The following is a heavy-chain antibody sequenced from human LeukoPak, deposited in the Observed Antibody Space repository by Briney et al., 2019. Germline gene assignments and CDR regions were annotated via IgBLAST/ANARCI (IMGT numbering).Heavy chain of an antibody. CDR1: GITLSSYV. CDR3: AKDKAVTPVAFDI. D-gene: IGHD4-11*01. CDR2: ISGSGGTT. Sequence: PGGSLRLSCAASGITLSSYVMSWVRQAPGKGLEWVSGISGSGGTTYYADSVKGRFTISRDNSKSTLYLQMNSLRAEDTAVYYCAKDKAVTPVAFDIWGQGTMVTVSS. J-gene: IGHJ3*02. V-gene: IGHV3-23*01.